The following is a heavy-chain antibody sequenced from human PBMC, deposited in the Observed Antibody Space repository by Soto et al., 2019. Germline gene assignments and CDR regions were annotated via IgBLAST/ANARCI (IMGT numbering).Heavy chain of an antibody. Sequence: GGSLRLSCAASGFTFSSYAMHWVRQAPGKGLEWVAVISYDGSNKYYADSVKGRFTISRDNSKNTLYLQMNSLRAEDTAVYYCARGHSDQLHHYYYYGMDVWGQGTTVTVSS. J-gene: IGHJ6*02. CDR3: ARGHSDQLHHYYYYGMDV. CDR2: ISYDGSNK. V-gene: IGHV3-30-3*01. CDR1: GFTFSSYA. D-gene: IGHD2-2*01.